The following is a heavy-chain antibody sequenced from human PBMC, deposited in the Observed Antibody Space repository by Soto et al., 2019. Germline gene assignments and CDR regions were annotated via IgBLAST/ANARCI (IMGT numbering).Heavy chain of an antibody. Sequence: QLQLQESGPGLVKPSETLSLTCTVSGGSISSSSYYWGWIRQPPGKALEGIGNIYYSWCTYYNPPLPSLSAIAVDTARMQFCLQLRSVTAADTAVHYCALRKFKGPAATAAVGPWGRGTVVTVPS. CDR1: GGSISSSSYY. V-gene: IGHV4-39*01. J-gene: IGHJ5*02. CDR3: ALRKFKGPAATAAVGP. CDR2: IYYSWCT. D-gene: IGHD2-15*01.